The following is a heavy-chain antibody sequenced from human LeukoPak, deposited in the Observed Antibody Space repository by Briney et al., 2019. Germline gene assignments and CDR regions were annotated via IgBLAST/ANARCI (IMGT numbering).Heavy chain of an antibody. D-gene: IGHD1-1*01. J-gene: IGHJ6*03. V-gene: IGHV1-8*01. CDR1: GYTFTSYD. Sequence: ASVKVSCKASGYTFTSYDINWVRQATGQGLEWMGWMNPNSGNTGYAQKFQGRVTMTRNTSISTAYMELSSLRSEDTAVYYCARRGMNDYYYYYMDVWGKGTTVTVSS. CDR2: MNPNSGNT. CDR3: ARRGMNDYYYYYMDV.